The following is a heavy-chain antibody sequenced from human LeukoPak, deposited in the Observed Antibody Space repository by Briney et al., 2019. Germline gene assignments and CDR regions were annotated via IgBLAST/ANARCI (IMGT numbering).Heavy chain of an antibody. CDR3: VRDNPRCCGVVPANIDDY. J-gene: IGHJ4*02. CDR2: VNGGGSPI. D-gene: IGHD2-15*01. V-gene: IGHV3-48*01. CDR1: GFTFSRDS. Sequence: GGSLRLSCAASGFTFSRDSMNWVRQAPGKGLEWVSYVNGGGSPIYYADSVRGRFTISRDNAKNSLYLQMNSLRAEDTAVYYCVRDNPRCCGVVPANIDDYWGQGTLVTVSS.